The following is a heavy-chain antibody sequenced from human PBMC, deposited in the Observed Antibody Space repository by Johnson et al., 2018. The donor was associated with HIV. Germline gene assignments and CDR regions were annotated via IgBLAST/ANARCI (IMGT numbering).Heavy chain of an antibody. CDR1: GFTFSSYA. J-gene: IGHJ3*02. CDR3: ARDVAGIYDAFDI. V-gene: IGHV3-30*04. D-gene: IGHD1-1*01. Sequence: QMLLVESGGGVVQPGGSLILSCAASGFTFSSYAMHWVRQAPGKGLEWVAVISYDGSNKYYADSVKGRFTISRDNSKNTLYLQMNSLRVEDTAMYYCARDVAGIYDAFDIWGQGTMVTVSS. CDR2: ISYDGSNK.